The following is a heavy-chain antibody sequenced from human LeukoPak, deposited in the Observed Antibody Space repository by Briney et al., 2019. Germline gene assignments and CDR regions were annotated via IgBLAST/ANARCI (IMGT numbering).Heavy chain of an antibody. CDR2: IYHSGTT. J-gene: IGHJ3*02. CDR3: ARDFGDSSGYDAYDI. CDR1: GDSISSGGYY. Sequence: SQTLSLTCTVSGDSISSGGYYWTWIRQHPGKGLEWIGHIYHSGTTYYNPSLKSRVTISIDTSKNQFSLRMSSVTAAETAVYYCARDFGDSSGYDAYDIWGQGTMVTVSS. D-gene: IGHD3-22*01. V-gene: IGHV4-31*03.